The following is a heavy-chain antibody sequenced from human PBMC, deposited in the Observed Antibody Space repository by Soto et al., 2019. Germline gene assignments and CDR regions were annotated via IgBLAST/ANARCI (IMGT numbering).Heavy chain of an antibody. J-gene: IGHJ4*02. V-gene: IGHV1-18*01. CDR1: GYTFTSYG. Sequence: GASVKVSCKASGYTFTSYGISWVRQAPGQGLEWMGWISAYNGNTNYAQKLQGRVAMTTDTSTSTAYMELRSLRSDDTAVYYCASVKILEWLFVDDYWGQGNLVTVSA. CDR2: ISAYNGNT. D-gene: IGHD3-3*01. CDR3: ASVKILEWLFVDDY.